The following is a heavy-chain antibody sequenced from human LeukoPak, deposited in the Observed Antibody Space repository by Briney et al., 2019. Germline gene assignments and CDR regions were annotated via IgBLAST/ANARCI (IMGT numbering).Heavy chain of an antibody. Sequence: PGTSLRLSCAASGFTFSVYGMHWVRQGPGKGLEWVALISHDGGNKNYTDSVKGRFTISRDNSKNTVYLQMNSLRPEDTAVYYCAKATYSYAFDIWGQGTMVTVSS. D-gene: IGHD2-21*01. CDR3: AKATYSYAFDI. CDR2: ISHDGGNK. J-gene: IGHJ3*02. V-gene: IGHV3-30*18. CDR1: GFTFSVYG.